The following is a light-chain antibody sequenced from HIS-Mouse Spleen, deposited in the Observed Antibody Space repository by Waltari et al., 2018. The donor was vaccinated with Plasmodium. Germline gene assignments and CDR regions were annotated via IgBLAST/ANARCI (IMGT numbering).Light chain of an antibody. Sequence: QSALTQPPSASGSPGQSVTISCTGTSSDVGGYNYVSWYQQHPGKAPKLMIYEVSNRPSGVPDRFSGSKSGNTASLTGSGLQAEDEADYYRSSYAGSNKLVFGGGTKLTVL. CDR1: SSDVGGYNY. CDR3: SSYAGSNKLV. V-gene: IGLV2-8*01. CDR2: EVS. J-gene: IGLJ2*01.